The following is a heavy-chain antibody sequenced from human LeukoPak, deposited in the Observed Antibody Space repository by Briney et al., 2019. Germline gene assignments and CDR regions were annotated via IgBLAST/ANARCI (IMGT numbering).Heavy chain of an antibody. CDR2: ISDSGGTT. Sequence: GGSLRLSCVASGFTVSSYSLSWVRQAPGKGLEWVSGISDSGGTTYYADSVKGRFTISRDNSKNTLYLQMNSLRPEDTAVYYCAKHSYRVDSFTDYWGQGTLVTVSS. CDR3: AKHSYRVDSFTDY. CDR1: GFTVSSYS. V-gene: IGHV3-23*01. D-gene: IGHD5-12*01. J-gene: IGHJ4*02.